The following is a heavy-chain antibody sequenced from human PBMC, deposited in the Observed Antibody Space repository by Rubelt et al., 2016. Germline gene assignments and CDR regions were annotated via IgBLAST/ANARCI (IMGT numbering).Heavy chain of an antibody. J-gene: IGHJ4*02. CDR2: LYYSGST. CDR3: ARYLSSWGIGFDY. V-gene: IGHV4-59*01. CDR1: GGSISSYY. Sequence: QVQLQESCPGLVKPSETLSLTCPVSGGSISSYYWSWIRQPPGKGLEWIGYLYYSGSTNYNPSLKSRVTISVDTAKNQVSRKLSSVTAADTAVYYCARYLSSWGIGFDYWGQGTLVTVSS. D-gene: IGHD6-13*01.